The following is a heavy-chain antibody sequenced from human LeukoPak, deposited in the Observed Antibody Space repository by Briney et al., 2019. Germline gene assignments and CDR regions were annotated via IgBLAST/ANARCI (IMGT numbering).Heavy chain of an antibody. J-gene: IGHJ4*02. V-gene: IGHV2-5*02. CDR1: GFSLSTSGVG. D-gene: IGHD3-10*01. Sequence: SGPTLVNPTQTLTLTCTFSGFSLSTSGVGVGWIRQHPGTALEWLALIYWDDDKRYSPSLKSRLTITKDTSKNQVVLTMTNMDPVDTATYYCARVVRGVHFDYWGQGTLVTVSS. CDR2: IYWDDDK. CDR3: ARVVRGVHFDY.